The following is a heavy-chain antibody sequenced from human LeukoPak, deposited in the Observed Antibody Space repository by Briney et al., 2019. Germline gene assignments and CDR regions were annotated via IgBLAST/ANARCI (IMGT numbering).Heavy chain of an antibody. CDR1: GFTFSSYA. Sequence: GGSLRLSCAASGFTFSSYAMHWVRQAPGKGLEWVAVISYDGSNKYYADSVKGRFTISRDNSKNTLYLQMNSLRAEDTAVYYCAKSLLEAGEWYFDYWGQGTLVTVSS. CDR3: AKSLLEAGEWYFDY. D-gene: IGHD3-10*01. CDR2: ISYDGSNK. V-gene: IGHV3-30-3*02. J-gene: IGHJ4*02.